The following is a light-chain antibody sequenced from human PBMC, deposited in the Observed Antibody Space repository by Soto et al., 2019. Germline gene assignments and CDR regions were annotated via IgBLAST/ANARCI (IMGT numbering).Light chain of an antibody. J-gene: IGKJ4*01. CDR3: QQFSSYPLT. CDR1: QTVRNNY. V-gene: IGKV3-20*01. CDR2: DAS. Sequence: EFVLTQSPGTLSLSPWERATLSCRASQTVRNNYLAWYQQKPGQAPRLLIYDASSRATGIPDRFSGGGSGTDFTLTISRLEPEDVAVYYCQQFSSYPLTFGGGTKVDIK.